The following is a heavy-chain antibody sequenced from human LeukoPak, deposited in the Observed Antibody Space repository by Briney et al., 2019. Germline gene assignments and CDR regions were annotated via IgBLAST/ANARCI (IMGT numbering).Heavy chain of an antibody. D-gene: IGHD6-19*01. V-gene: IGHV4-39*07. Sequence: SETLSLTCTVSGGSISSSSYYWGWIRQPPGKGLEWIGSISHSGSTYYNPSLKSRVTISVDTSKNQFSLKLSSVTAADTAVYYCARDWDSSGPPPMDVWGKGTTVTVSS. CDR2: ISHSGST. J-gene: IGHJ6*03. CDR3: ARDWDSSGPPPMDV. CDR1: GGSISSSSYY.